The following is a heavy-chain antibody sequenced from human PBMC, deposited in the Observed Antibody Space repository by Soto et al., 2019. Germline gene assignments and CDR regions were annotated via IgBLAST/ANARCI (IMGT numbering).Heavy chain of an antibody. CDR3: AREGPYTYNWNSRAFDI. Sequence: QVQLVQSGAEVKKPGSSVKVSCKASGGTFSSYAISWVRQAPGQGLEWMGGIIPIFGTANYAQKFQGRVTITADESTSTAYMELSSLRSEDTAVYYCAREGPYTYNWNSRAFDIWGQGTIVTVSS. V-gene: IGHV1-69*01. CDR2: IIPIFGTA. D-gene: IGHD1-7*01. CDR1: GGTFSSYA. J-gene: IGHJ3*02.